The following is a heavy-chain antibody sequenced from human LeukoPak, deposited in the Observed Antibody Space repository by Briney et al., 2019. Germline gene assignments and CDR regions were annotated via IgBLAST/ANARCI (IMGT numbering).Heavy chain of an antibody. J-gene: IGHJ5*02. V-gene: IGHV4-34*01. Sequence: SETLSLTCAVYGGSFSGYYWSWIRQPPGKGLEWMGEINHSGSTNYNPSLKSRVTISVDTSKNQFSLKLSSVTAADTAVYYCARGPVVVPAAMRVRWFDPWGQGTLVTVSS. CDR3: ARGPVVVPAAMRVRWFDP. CDR1: GGSFSGYY. CDR2: INHSGST. D-gene: IGHD2-2*01.